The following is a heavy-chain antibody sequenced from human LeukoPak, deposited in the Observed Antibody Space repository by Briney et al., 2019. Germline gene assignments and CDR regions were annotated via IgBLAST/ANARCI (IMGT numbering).Heavy chain of an antibody. CDR3: ARERHGALRAFDI. D-gene: IGHD4-17*01. V-gene: IGHV3-30-3*01. CDR1: GFTFSSYA. J-gene: IGHJ3*02. CDR2: ISYDGSNK. Sequence: GGSLRLSCAASGFTFSSYAMHWVRQAPGKGLEWVAVISYDGSNKYYADSVKGRFTISRDNSKNTLYLQMNSLRAEDTAVYYCARERHGALRAFDIWGQGTMVTVSS.